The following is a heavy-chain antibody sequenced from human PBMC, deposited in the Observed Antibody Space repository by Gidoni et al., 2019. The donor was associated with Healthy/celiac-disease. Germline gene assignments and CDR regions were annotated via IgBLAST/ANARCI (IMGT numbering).Heavy chain of an antibody. V-gene: IGHV3-21*01. CDR2: ISSSSSYI. CDR3: ARNDYSYGMDV. J-gene: IGHJ6*02. CDR1: GSTFSSYS. Sequence: EVQLVESGGGLVKPGGSLRLSCAASGSTFSSYSMNWFRQAPGKGLEWVSSISSSSSYIYYADSVKGRFTISRDNAKNSLYLQMNSLRAEDTAVYYCARNDYSYGMDVWGQGTTVTVSS.